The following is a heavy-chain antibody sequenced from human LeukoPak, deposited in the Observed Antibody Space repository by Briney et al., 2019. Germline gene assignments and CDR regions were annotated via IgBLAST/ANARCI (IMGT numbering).Heavy chain of an antibody. CDR1: GYTFTGYY. V-gene: IGHV1-2*02. J-gene: IGHJ4*02. D-gene: IGHD5-24*01. CDR2: INPNSGGT. CDR3: ARGDVYFDY. Sequence: ASVKVSCKASGYTFTGYYMHWVRQAPGQGLEWMGWINPNSGGTNYAQKFQGRVTMTTDTSTSTAYMELRSLTSDDTAVYHCARGDVYFDYWGQGTLVTVSS.